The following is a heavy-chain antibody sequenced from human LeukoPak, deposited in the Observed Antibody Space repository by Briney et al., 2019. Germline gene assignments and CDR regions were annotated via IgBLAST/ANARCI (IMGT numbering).Heavy chain of an antibody. CDR1: GGSITTSSYY. CDR3: ARAFRARYFDL. J-gene: IGHJ2*01. CDR2: IYYSGST. V-gene: IGHV4-39*01. D-gene: IGHD2/OR15-2a*01. Sequence: SETLSPTCTVSGGSITTSSYYWGWIRQPPGKGLERIGIIYYSGSTYYNTSLKGRVTISVDTSKNQFSLKLSSVTAADTAVYYCARAFRARYFDLWGRGTLVTVSS.